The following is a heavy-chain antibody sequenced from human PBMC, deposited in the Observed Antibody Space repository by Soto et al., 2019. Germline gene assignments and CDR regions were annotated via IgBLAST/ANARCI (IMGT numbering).Heavy chain of an antibody. J-gene: IGHJ4*02. V-gene: IGHV4-59*01. Sequence: SETLSLTCSVSGGSISSYYWSWIRQPPGKGLEWIGYIPYSGSTNYSPSLKSRVTISVDTSKNQFSLKLTSVTAADTAVYYCARRGYSSGWYYFDYWGQGTLVTVSS. CDR1: GGSISSYY. D-gene: IGHD6-19*01. CDR2: IPYSGST. CDR3: ARRGYSSGWYYFDY.